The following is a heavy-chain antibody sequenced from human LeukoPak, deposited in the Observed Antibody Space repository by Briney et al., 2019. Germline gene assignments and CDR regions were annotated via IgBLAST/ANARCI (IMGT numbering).Heavy chain of an antibody. V-gene: IGHV6-1*01. Sequence: SQTLSLTFAICGDIGSTNNAAWGWTRQSPSRALEWLGRTYYRSKWYNYYAGSVKSRIIFNPDTSKNQFSLQLNSVTPEDTAVYYCAREKVVIAATHYYGMDVWGQGTTVTVSS. J-gene: IGHJ6*02. CDR1: GDIGSTNNAA. CDR2: TYYRSKWYN. CDR3: AREKVVIAATHYYGMDV. D-gene: IGHD2-15*01.